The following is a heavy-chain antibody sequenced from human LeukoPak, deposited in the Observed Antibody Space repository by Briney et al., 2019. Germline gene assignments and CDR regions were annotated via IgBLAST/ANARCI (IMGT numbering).Heavy chain of an antibody. J-gene: IGHJ6*04. V-gene: IGHV3-48*04. CDR3: ARVLVEGSGSYFV. D-gene: IGHD3-10*01. Sequence: GGSLRLSCAASGFTFSSYSMNWVRQAPGKGLEWVSHIINSDSTIYYANSVKGRFTISRDNGKNSLSLQMNSLRVEDTAVYYCARVLVEGSGSYFVWGKGTTVTISS. CDR2: IINSDSTI. CDR1: GFTFSSYS.